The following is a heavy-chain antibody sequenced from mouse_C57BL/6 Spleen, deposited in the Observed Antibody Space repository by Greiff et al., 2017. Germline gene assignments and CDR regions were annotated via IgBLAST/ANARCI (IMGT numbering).Heavy chain of an antibody. J-gene: IGHJ4*01. CDR3: ERVYYDYDYAMDY. V-gene: IGHV1-82*01. CDR2: IYPGDGDT. CDR1: GYAFSSSW. D-gene: IGHD2-4*01. Sequence: VQLQQSGPELVKPGASVKISCKASGYAFSSSWMNWVKQRPGKGLEWIGRIYPGDGDTNYNGKFKGKATLTADKSSSTAYMQISSRTSEDSAVYVCERVYYDYDYAMDYWGQGTSVTVSS.